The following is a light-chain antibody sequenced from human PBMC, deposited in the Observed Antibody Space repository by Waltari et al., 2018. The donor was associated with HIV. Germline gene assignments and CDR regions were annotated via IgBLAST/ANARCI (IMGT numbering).Light chain of an antibody. CDR2: DTA. Sequence: QAVATQEPSLTVYPGGTVTPPCGSSTGLVTRGHYPYWFQQKPGQAPRTLIYDTANKHSWTPARFSGSLLGGKAALTLSGAQPEDEAEYYCLLSYSGGRPVFGGGTMLTVL. J-gene: IGLJ3*02. CDR3: LLSYSGGRPV. CDR1: TGLVTRGHY. V-gene: IGLV7-46*01.